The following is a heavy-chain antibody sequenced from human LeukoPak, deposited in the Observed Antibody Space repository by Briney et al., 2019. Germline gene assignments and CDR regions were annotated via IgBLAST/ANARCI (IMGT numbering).Heavy chain of an antibody. V-gene: IGHV1-2*02. CDR3: ARNLVVPAAYYYYYGMDV. Sequence: ASVKVSCKASGYTFTGYYMHWVRQAPGQGLEWMGWINPNSGGTNYAQKFQGRVTMTRDTSISTAYMELSRLRSDDTAVYYCARNLVVPAAYYYYYGMDVWGQGTTVTVSS. D-gene: IGHD2-2*01. CDR1: GYTFTGYY. J-gene: IGHJ6*02. CDR2: INPNSGGT.